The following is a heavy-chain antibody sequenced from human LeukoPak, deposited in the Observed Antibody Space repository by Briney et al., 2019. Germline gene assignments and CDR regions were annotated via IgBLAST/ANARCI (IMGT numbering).Heavy chain of an antibody. J-gene: IGHJ6*02. V-gene: IGHV3-23*01. CDR2: ISGSGGST. CDR1: GFTFSSYA. CDR3: AKDIVGEYYYYYGMDV. D-gene: IGHD3-16*02. Sequence: GGSLRLSCAASGFTFSSYAMSWVRQAPGKGLEWVSAISGSGGSTYYADSVKGRFTISRDNSKITLYLQMNSLRAEDTAVYYCAKDIVGEYYYYYGMDVWGQGTTVTVSS.